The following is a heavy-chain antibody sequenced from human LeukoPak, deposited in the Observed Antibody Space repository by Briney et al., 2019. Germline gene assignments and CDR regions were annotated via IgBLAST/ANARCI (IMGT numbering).Heavy chain of an antibody. CDR3: ARDRNIAASYYYYYYYMDV. V-gene: IGHV4-61*02. CDR2: IYTSGST. Sequence: SETLSLTXTVSGGSISSGSYYWSWIRQPAGKGLEWIGRIYTSGSTNYNPSLKSRVTISVDTSKNQFSLKLSSVTAADTAVYYCARDRNIAASYYYYYYYMDVWGKGTTVTVSS. D-gene: IGHD6-6*01. CDR1: GGSISSGSYY. J-gene: IGHJ6*03.